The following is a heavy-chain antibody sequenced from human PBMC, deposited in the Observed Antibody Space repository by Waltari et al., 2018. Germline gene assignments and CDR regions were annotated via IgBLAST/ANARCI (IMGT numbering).Heavy chain of an antibody. V-gene: IGHV4-39*01. J-gene: IGHJ4*02. Sequence: QLQLQESGPGLVKPSETLSLTCTVSGGSISSSSYYWGWIRQPPGKGLEWMGSIYYSGSTYYNPSLKSRVTISVDTSKNQFSLKLSSVTAADTAVYYCATRQYCSGGSCYSDYWGQGTLVTVSS. CDR2: IYYSGST. CDR1: GGSISSSSYY. D-gene: IGHD2-15*01. CDR3: ATRQYCSGGSCYSDY.